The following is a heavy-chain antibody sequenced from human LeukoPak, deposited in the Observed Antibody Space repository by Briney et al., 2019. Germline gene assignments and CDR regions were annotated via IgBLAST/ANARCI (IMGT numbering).Heavy chain of an antibody. Sequence: SETLSLTCAVYGGSFSGYYWSWIRQPPGKGLEWIGEINHSGSTNYNPSLKSRVTISVDTSKNQFSLKLSSATAADTAVYYCARGRGRITMVRGVIAYFDYWGQGTLVTVSS. D-gene: IGHD3-10*01. V-gene: IGHV4-34*01. CDR2: INHSGST. CDR1: GGSFSGYY. CDR3: ARGRGRITMVRGVIAYFDY. J-gene: IGHJ4*02.